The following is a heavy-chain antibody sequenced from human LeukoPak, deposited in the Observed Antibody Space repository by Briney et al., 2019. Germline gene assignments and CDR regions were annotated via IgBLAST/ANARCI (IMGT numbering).Heavy chain of an antibody. J-gene: IGHJ4*02. CDR2: IGSSGSII. Sequence: PGGSLRLSCAASGFTFSSYEMNWVSQAPGKGMEWVSYIGSSGSIIHLAGSVKGRFTISRDNAKNSLYLQMSSLRVEDTAVYYCARYNYVTLDYWGQRSLVSVSS. V-gene: IGHV3-48*03. CDR1: GFTFSSYE. CDR3: ARYNYVTLDY. D-gene: IGHD5-18*01.